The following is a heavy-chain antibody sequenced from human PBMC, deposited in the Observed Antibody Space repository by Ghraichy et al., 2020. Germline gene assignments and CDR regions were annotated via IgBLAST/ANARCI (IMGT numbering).Heavy chain of an antibody. CDR1: GFTFSSYA. Sequence: GGSLRLSCAASGFTFSSYAMSWVRQAPGKGLEWVSAISGSGGSTYYADSVKGRFTISRDNSKNTLYLQMNSLRAEDTAVYYCAKGSASRYFWSVGNAFDIWGQGTMVTVSS. CDR3: AKGSASRYFWSVGNAFDI. D-gene: IGHD3-3*01. CDR2: ISGSGGST. V-gene: IGHV3-23*01. J-gene: IGHJ3*02.